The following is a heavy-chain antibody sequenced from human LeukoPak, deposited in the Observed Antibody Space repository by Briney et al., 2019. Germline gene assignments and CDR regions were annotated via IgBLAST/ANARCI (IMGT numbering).Heavy chain of an antibody. D-gene: IGHD5-12*01. V-gene: IGHV4-4*07. CDR1: DGSMSSYY. CDR2: IYTSGST. J-gene: IGHJ3*02. CDR3: ARTYSGYDWRRGAFDI. Sequence: PSETLSLTCTVSDGSMSSYYWSWIRQPAGKGLEYIGRIYTSGSTNYNPSLKSRVTISVDTSKNQFSLKLSSVTAADTAVYYCARTYSGYDWRRGAFDIWGQGTMVTVSS.